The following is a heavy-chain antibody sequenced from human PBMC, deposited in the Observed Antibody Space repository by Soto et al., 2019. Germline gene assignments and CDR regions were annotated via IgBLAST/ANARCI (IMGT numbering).Heavy chain of an antibody. V-gene: IGHV4-34*01. J-gene: IGHJ4*02. Sequence: SETLSLTCGVYGGSFSGYNWSWHHQPAGRGLEWMGEIYQSRSTNYNPSLKSRVTISADTSKNQFSLQLSSVTAADKALYYCARTQYYDSRAYSPISYYFDHWGQGTLVTVS. D-gene: IGHD3-22*01. CDR3: ARTQYYDSRAYSPISYYFDH. CDR1: GGSFSGYN. CDR2: IYQSRST.